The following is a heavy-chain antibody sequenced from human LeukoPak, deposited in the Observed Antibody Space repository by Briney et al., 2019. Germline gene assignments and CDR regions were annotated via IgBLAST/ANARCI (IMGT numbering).Heavy chain of an antibody. CDR1: GGSISSHDYH. Sequence: PSQTLSFTCIVSGGSISSHDYHWKRIRQHPGKGLEWIGNIYYSGSSYYNPSLRSRVIISVDTSKNQFSLKLNSVTAADTAVYYCARGLTRNPLYKRSHYIHFDYWGQGTLVTVSS. CDR3: ARGLTRNPLYKRSHYIHFDY. J-gene: IGHJ4*02. D-gene: IGHD1-14*01. V-gene: IGHV4-31*03. CDR2: IYYSGSS.